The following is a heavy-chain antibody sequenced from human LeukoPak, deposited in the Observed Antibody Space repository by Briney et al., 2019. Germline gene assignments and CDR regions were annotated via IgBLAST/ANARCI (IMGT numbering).Heavy chain of an antibody. CDR3: AREWGVQLGRRFNWFDP. D-gene: IGHD1-1*01. J-gene: IGHJ5*02. Sequence: SETLSLTCTVSGGSISSSSYYWGGTRQPPGRGVEWIGSNYYSGSTYYNPSLKSRVTISVDTSKNQFSMKLSSVTAAGTAVYYCAREWGVQLGRRFNWFDPWGQGTLVTVSS. CDR2: NYYSGST. CDR1: GGSISSSSYY. V-gene: IGHV4-39*02.